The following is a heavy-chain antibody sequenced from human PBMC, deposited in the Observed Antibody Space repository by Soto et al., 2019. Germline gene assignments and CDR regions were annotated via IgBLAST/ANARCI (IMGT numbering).Heavy chain of an antibody. V-gene: IGHV3-9*01. CDR2: ISWNSGSI. CDR1: GFTFDDYA. CDR3: AKGYGVEQWLPVQH. D-gene: IGHD6-19*01. J-gene: IGHJ1*01. Sequence: EVQLVESGGGLVQPGRSLRLSCAASGFTFDDYAMHWVRQAPGKGLEWVSGISWNSGSIGYADSVKGRFTISRDNAKNSLYLQMNSLRAEDTALYYCAKGYGVEQWLPVQHWGQGTLVTVSS.